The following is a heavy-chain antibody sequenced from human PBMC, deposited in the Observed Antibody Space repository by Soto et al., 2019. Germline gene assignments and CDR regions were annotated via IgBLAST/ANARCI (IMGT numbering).Heavy chain of an antibody. CDR3: ARDGGITMIRGAFDI. D-gene: IGHD3-10*01. CDR1: GGSISSGGYY. J-gene: IGHJ3*02. CDR2: IYYSGST. Sequence: QVQLQESGPGLVKPSQTLSLTCTVSGGSISSGGYYWSWIRQHPGKGLEWIGYIYYSGSTYYNPSLKRRVTISVDTSKNQFSLKLSSVTAADTAVYYCARDGGITMIRGAFDIWGQGTMVTVSS. V-gene: IGHV4-31*03.